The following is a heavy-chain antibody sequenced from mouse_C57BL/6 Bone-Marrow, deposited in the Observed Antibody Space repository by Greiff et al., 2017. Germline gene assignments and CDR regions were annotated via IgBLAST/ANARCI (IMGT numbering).Heavy chain of an antibody. CDR3: AGLLWYSLAY. V-gene: IGHV1-75*01. CDR1: GYTFTDYY. D-gene: IGHD2-1*01. Sequence: QVQLKESGPELVKPGASVKISCKASGYTFTDYYINWVKQRPGQGLEWIGWIFPGSGSTYYNEKFKGKATLTVDKSSITAYMLLSSLTSEDSAVYFCAGLLWYSLAYWGQGTLVTVSA. CDR2: IFPGSGST. J-gene: IGHJ3*01.